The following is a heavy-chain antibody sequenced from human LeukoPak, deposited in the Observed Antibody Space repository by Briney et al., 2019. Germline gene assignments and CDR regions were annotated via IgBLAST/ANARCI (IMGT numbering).Heavy chain of an antibody. CDR2: IWYDGSNK. J-gene: IGHJ5*02. CDR1: GFTFSSYG. D-gene: IGHD1-20*01. V-gene: IGHV3-33*01. Sequence: GGSLRLSCAASGFTFSSYGMHWVRQAPGKGLEWVAVIWYDGSNKYYADSVKGRFTISRDNSKNTLYLQMNSLRAEDTAVYYCARDRVTGTYWFDPWGQGTLVTVSS. CDR3: ARDRVTGTYWFDP.